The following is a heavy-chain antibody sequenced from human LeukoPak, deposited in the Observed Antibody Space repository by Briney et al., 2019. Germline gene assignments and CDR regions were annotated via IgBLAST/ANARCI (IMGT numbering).Heavy chain of an antibody. D-gene: IGHD2-2*01. V-gene: IGHV4-30-2*01. CDR2: IYHSGST. CDR3: ATGPAATFDY. CDR1: GGSISSGGYS. Sequence: PSQTLSLTCAVSGGSISSGGYSWSWIRQPPGKGLEWIGYIYHSGSTYYNPSLKSRVTISVDTSKNQFSLKLSSVTAADTAVYYCATGPAATFDYWGQGTLVTVSS. J-gene: IGHJ4*02.